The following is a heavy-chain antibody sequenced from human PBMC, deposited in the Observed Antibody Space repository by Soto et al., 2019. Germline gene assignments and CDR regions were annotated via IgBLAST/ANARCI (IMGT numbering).Heavy chain of an antibody. V-gene: IGHV1-2*04. D-gene: IGHD5-18*01. CDR1: GYTFTGYY. J-gene: IGHJ6*02. CDR2: INPSSGGA. Sequence: ASVKVSCKASGYTFTGYYLHWVRQAPGQGLEWMGWINPSSGGANIAQKFQGWVTMTRDTSIDTAYMELTRLRSDDTAVYYCARDAAMGDYYHYGMDVWGQGTPVTVSS. CDR3: ARDAAMGDYYHYGMDV.